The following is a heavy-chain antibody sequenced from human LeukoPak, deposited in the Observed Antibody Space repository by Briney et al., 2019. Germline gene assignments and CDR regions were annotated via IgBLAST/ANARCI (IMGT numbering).Heavy chain of an antibody. CDR1: GFTFSSYS. V-gene: IGHV3-21*01. J-gene: IGHJ4*02. CDR2: ISSGSSYI. CDR3: ARRGTLFGEFNFDY. Sequence: GGSLRLSCAASGFTFSSYSMNRVRQAPGKGLEWVSFISSGSSYIYYADSVKGRFIISRDNAKNSLYLQMNSLRAEDTAVYYCARRGTLFGEFNFDYWGQGTLVTVSS. D-gene: IGHD3-10*02.